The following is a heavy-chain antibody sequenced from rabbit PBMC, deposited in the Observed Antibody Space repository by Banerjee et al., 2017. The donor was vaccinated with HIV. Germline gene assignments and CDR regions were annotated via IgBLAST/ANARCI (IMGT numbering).Heavy chain of an antibody. V-gene: IGHV1S45*01. D-gene: IGHD7-1*01. CDR3: ARDLAAVTGWNFGL. CDR1: GIDFSSYG. Sequence: QEQLEESGGGLVQPGGSLTLSCKASGIDFSSYGISWVRQAPGKGLEWIACINTSTGNTVYASWAKGRFTISKTSSTTVTLQMTSLTAADTATYFCARDLAAVTGWNFGLWGPGTLVT. J-gene: IGHJ4*01. CDR2: INTSTGNT.